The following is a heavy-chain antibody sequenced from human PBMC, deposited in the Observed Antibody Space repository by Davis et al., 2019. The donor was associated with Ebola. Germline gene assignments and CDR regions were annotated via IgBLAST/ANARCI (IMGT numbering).Heavy chain of an antibody. J-gene: IGHJ4*02. CDR3: AGGLWNSGTYYPPPFHY. D-gene: IGHD3-22*01. CDR1: GGSISSYY. Sequence: SETLSLTCTVSGGSISSYYWSWIRQPPGKGLEWIGYIYYSGRTNYNPSLKSRVTISVDTSKNQFSLKLSSVTAADTAVYYCAGGLWNSGTYYPPPFHYWGQGALVPVSS. V-gene: IGHV4-59*12. CDR2: IYYSGRT.